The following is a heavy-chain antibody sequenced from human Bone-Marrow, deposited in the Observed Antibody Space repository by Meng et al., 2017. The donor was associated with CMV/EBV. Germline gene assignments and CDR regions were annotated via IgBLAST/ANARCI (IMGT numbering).Heavy chain of an antibody. CDR2: IQYDGSNN. CDR3: AKSYGDYVDYFDY. Sequence: GGSLRLSCAASGFTFSSYGMHWVRQAPGKGLEWVAFIQYDGSNNYYVDSVKGRFTISRDSSKNTLYLQMNSLRAEDTAVYYCAKSYGDYVDYFDYWGQGTLVTVSS. D-gene: IGHD4-17*01. CDR1: GFTFSSYG. V-gene: IGHV3-30*02. J-gene: IGHJ4*02.